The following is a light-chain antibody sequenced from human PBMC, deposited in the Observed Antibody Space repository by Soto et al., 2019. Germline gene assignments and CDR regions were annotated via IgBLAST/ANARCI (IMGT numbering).Light chain of an antibody. Sequence: QSALTNPPSVSGSPGQSITVSCTGTSSDIGASNFVSWYQHLPGRAPKVIIFEATNRPSGVSDRFSGSKAGITASLTISGLQADDEGEYFCISYKTDDTFVFGTGTKVTVL. CDR3: ISYKTDDTFV. CDR2: EAT. J-gene: IGLJ1*01. CDR1: SSDIGASNF. V-gene: IGLV2-14*01.